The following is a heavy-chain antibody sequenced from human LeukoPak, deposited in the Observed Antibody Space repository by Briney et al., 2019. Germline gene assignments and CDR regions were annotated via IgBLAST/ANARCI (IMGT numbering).Heavy chain of an antibody. CDR3: ARGLRRSRIAARLRGWFDP. CDR2: INHSGST. D-gene: IGHD6-6*01. Sequence: SETLSLTCAVYGGSFSGYYWSWVRQPPRKGLEWVGEINHSGSTNYNPSLKGRVTISVDTSKNQFSLKLSVVTAADTAVYYCARGLRRSRIAARLRGWFDPWGQGTLVTVSS. CDR1: GGSFSGYY. V-gene: IGHV4-34*01. J-gene: IGHJ5*02.